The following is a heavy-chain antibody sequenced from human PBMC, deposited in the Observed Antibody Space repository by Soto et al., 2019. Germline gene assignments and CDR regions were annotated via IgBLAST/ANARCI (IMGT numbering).Heavy chain of an antibody. CDR1: GGSISSCGYS. V-gene: IGHV4-30-2*01. CDR3: ARASTTVTTLDY. Sequence: SETLSVTCAVSGGSISSCGYSWSWIRQPPGKGLEWIGYIYHSGSTYYNPSLKSRVTISVDRSKNQFSLKLSSVTAADTAVYYCARASTTVTTLDYWGQGTLVTVSS. J-gene: IGHJ4*02. CDR2: IYHSGST. D-gene: IGHD4-17*01.